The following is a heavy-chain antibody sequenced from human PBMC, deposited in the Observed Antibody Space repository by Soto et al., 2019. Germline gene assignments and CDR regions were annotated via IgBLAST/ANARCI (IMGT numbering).Heavy chain of an antibody. Sequence: AAVEIACEASGGTFSSSSSTWVRESPGQWLEWVAGIIPIFGTANYAQKFQGRVTIPADEATSTAYMEQTSLRLEDTAVYYSAPLVWIHRDWGQGTLVTASS. CDR1: GGTFSSSS. D-gene: IGHD5-18*01. CDR2: IIPIFGTA. CDR3: APLVWIHRD. V-gene: IGHV1-69*13. J-gene: IGHJ4*02.